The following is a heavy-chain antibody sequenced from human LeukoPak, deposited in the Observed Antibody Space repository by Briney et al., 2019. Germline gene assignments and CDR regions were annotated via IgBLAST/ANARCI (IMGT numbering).Heavy chain of an antibody. CDR1: GGSISSYY. V-gene: IGHV4-34*01. CDR3: ARQGIAKYYYGSGSYYPPYYYYYMDV. J-gene: IGHJ6*03. Sequence: SETLSLTCTVSGGSISSYYWSWIRQPPGKGLEWIGEINHSGSTNYNPSLKSRVTISVDTSKNQFSLKLSSVTAADTAVYYCARQGIAKYYYGSGSYYPPYYYYYMDVWGKGTTVTISS. D-gene: IGHD3-10*01. CDR2: INHSGST.